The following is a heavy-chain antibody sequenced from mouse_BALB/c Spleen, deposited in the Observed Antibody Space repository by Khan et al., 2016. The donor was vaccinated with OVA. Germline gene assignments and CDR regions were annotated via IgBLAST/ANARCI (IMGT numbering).Heavy chain of an antibody. CDR1: GYTFINYW. CDR3: ARRGLRWYFDY. J-gene: IGHJ2*01. Sequence: QVQLKESGAELAKPGASVKMSCKASGYTFINYWILWVKLRPGQGLEWIGYINPSTAYTEYNQNFKDKATLIADKSSRTAYMQLSSLTSEDSAVYYCARRGLRWYFDYWGQGTTLTVSS. V-gene: IGHV1-7*01. CDR2: INPSTAYT. D-gene: IGHD1-1*01.